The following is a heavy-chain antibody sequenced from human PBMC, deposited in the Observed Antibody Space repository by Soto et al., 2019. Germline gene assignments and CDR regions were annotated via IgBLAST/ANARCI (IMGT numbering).Heavy chain of an antibody. J-gene: IGHJ6*02. D-gene: IGHD2-8*01. Sequence: GXXXTGYYMHWXRXXPXXGLEWMGWINPNSGGTNYAQKFQGWVTMTRDTSISTAYMELSRLRSDDTAVYYCARGIVLTPYYYYGMDVWGQGTTVTVSS. V-gene: IGHV1-2*04. CDR3: ARGIVLTPYYYYGMDV. CDR2: INPNSGGT. CDR1: GXXXTGYY.